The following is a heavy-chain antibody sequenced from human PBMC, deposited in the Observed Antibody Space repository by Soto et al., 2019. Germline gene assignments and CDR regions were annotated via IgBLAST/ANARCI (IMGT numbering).Heavy chain of an antibody. V-gene: IGHV1-8*01. J-gene: IGHJ4*02. CDR2: SNSNSGNY. CDR1: GYTFTSYN. Sequence: AAVKVSCKASGYTFTSYNINWGRQAPGQGLEGGAGSNSNSGNYDHAQKFQGRLTVTRDTSISAAYMELSSRRSDDTAVYYCVLLAVFDHWGPRTLVTVSS. D-gene: IGHD3-10*01. CDR3: VLLAVFDH.